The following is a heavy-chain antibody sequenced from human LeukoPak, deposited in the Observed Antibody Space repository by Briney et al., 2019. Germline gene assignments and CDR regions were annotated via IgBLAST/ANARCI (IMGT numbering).Heavy chain of an antibody. V-gene: IGHV3-53*01. Sequence: GGSLRLSCAASGFTVSSNYMSWVRQAPGKGLEWVSVIYSGGSTYYADSVKGRFTISRDNSKNTLYLQMNSLRAEDTAVYYCAKDRSIAARPFDYWGQGTLVTVSS. D-gene: IGHD6-6*01. CDR2: IYSGGST. CDR3: AKDRSIAARPFDY. J-gene: IGHJ4*02. CDR1: GFTVSSNY.